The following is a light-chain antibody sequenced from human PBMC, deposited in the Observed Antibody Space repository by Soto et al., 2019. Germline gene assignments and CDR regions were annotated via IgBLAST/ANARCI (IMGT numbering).Light chain of an antibody. J-gene: IGKJ2*01. V-gene: IGKV1-5*03. CDR1: QSISSW. CDR2: KAS. Sequence: DMPISQSPSTLSAYVGDKVTNTFRASQSISSWLAWYQQKPGKAPKLLIYKASSLESGVPSRLSGSGSGTEFTLTISSLQPDDFATYYCQQYNSYPYTFGQGTKVDIK. CDR3: QQYNSYPYT.